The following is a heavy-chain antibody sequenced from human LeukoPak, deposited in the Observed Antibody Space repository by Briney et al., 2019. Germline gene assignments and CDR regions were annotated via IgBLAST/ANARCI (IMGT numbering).Heavy chain of an antibody. V-gene: IGHV1-2*02. Sequence: ASVKVSCKTSGYIFTDYYMHWVRQAPGQGLEWMGWINPNTGGTHYAQSFQVEVTMTRDTAMSTAYMELSRLRSDASARYYCARYLYDSSGSSSDAFDIWGQGTMVTVSS. CDR1: GYIFTDYY. CDR2: INPNTGGT. CDR3: ARYLYDSSGSSSDAFDI. D-gene: IGHD3-22*01. J-gene: IGHJ3*02.